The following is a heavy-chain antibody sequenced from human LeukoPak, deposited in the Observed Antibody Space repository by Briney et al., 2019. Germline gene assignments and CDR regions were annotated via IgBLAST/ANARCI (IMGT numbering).Heavy chain of an antibody. V-gene: IGHV3-15*01. Sequence: GGSLRLSCAASGFTFSNAWMSWVRQAPGKGLEWVGRIKSKTDGGTTDYAAPVKGRFTISRDDSKNTLYLQMNGLKTEDTAVYYCTTDFSSTSWHSPTDYWGQGTLVTVSS. D-gene: IGHD2-2*01. CDR2: IKSKTDGGTT. CDR3: TTDFSSTSWHSPTDY. J-gene: IGHJ4*02. CDR1: GFTFSNAW.